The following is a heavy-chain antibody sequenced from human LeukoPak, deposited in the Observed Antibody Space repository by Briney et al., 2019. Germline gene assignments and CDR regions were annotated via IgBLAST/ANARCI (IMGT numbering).Heavy chain of an antibody. CDR2: IYYSGST. Sequence: SETLSLTCTVSGGSISSSSYYWGWIRQPPGKGLEWIGSIYYSGSTYYNPSLKSRVTISVDTSKNQFSLKLSSVTAADTAVYYCATTGRITIFGVVTPTLDYWGQGTLVTVSS. V-gene: IGHV4-39*01. D-gene: IGHD3-3*01. CDR3: ATTGRITIFGVVTPTLDY. J-gene: IGHJ4*02. CDR1: GGSISSSSYY.